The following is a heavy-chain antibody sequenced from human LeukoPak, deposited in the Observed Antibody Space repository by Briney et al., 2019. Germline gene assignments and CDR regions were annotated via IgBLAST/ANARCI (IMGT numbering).Heavy chain of an antibody. CDR2: IRNDNGNR. CDR1: GYTFTDYG. D-gene: IGHD4-17*01. J-gene: IGHJ5*02. Sequence: GASVKVSCKTSGYTFTDYGITWVRQAPGQGLEWMGWIRNDNGNRGYAQKIQGRGSMTRDTSKSTAYMELRSLISDDTAVYYCARVTTVTTSPWSWGPKKIGQEVNWFDPWGQGTLVTVSS. CDR3: ARVTTVTTSPWSWGPKKIGQEVNWFDP. V-gene: IGHV1-18*01.